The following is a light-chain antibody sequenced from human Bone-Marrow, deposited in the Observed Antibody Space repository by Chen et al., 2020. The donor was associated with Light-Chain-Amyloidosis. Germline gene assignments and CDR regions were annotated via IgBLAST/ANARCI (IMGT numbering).Light chain of an antibody. CDR2: RDT. V-gene: IGLV3-25*03. Sequence: YDLTQPPSVSVSPGHPARITCSGDDLPTKYAYWYQQKPGQAPVLVIQRDTERPSGISERFSGSSSGTTATLTISGVQAEDEADYHCQSAESSGTYEVIFGGRTKLTVL. J-gene: IGLJ2*01. CDR1: DLPTKY. CDR3: QSAESSGTYEVI.